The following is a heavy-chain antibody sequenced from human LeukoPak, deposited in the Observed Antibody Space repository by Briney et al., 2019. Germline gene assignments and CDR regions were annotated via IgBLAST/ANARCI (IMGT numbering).Heavy chain of an antibody. Sequence: PGGSLRLSCAASGFTFSSYWMSWARQAPGKGLEWVANIKQDGSEKYYVDSVKGRFTISRDNAKSSLYLQMNSLRAEDTAVYYCARDRSAANPAKYYYYYGMDVWGQGTTVTVSS. V-gene: IGHV3-7*01. CDR2: IKQDGSEK. CDR1: GFTFSSYW. J-gene: IGHJ6*02. CDR3: ARDRSAANPAKYYYYYGMDV. D-gene: IGHD2-2*01.